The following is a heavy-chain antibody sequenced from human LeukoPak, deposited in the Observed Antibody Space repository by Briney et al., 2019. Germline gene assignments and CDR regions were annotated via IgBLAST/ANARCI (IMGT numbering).Heavy chain of an antibody. CDR3: ARVSYDSSGFYHDPY. Sequence: ASVKVSCKSFGYTFTRYGVSWVRQAPGQGVEWMGWISADNGNTKYTQKLQGRVTMTTDTSTSTAYMELRSLRTDDTAVYYCARVSYDSSGFYHDPYWGQGTLVIVSS. J-gene: IGHJ4*02. CDR2: ISADNGNT. V-gene: IGHV1-18*01. CDR1: GYTFTRYG. D-gene: IGHD3-22*01.